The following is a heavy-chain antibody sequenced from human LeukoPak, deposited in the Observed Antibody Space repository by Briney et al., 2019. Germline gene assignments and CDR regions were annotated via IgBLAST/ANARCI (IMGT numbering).Heavy chain of an antibody. J-gene: IGHJ6*03. V-gene: IGHV3-7*01. D-gene: IGHD2-2*01. CDR3: AREVPATTSYYYYYMHV. Sequence: GVSLRLSCAAPGFTFSSYWMSWVRQAPGKGLEWVANIKQDGSEKYYVDSVKGRLTISRDNAKNSLYLQMNSLRAEDTAVYYCAREVPATTSYYYYYMHVWGKGTTVTISS. CDR1: GFTFSSYW. CDR2: IKQDGSEK.